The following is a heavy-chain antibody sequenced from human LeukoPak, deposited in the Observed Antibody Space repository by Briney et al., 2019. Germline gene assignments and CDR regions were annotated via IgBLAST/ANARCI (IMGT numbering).Heavy chain of an antibody. CDR1: EFTFSSYW. CDR2: IKQDGSEK. D-gene: IGHD2-2*01. J-gene: IGHJ4*02. V-gene: IGHV3-7*01. Sequence: GGSLRLSCEASEFTFSSYWMSWVRQAPGKGLEWVANIKQDGSEKYYVDSVKGRFTISRDNAKNSLYLQMNSLRAEDTAVYYCACTTSGWKYFDYWGQGTLVTVSS. CDR3: ACTTSGWKYFDY.